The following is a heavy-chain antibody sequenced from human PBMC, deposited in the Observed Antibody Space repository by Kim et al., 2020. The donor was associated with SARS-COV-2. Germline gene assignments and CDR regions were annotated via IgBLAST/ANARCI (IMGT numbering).Heavy chain of an antibody. CDR3: VRLSSGYRNWFDP. V-gene: IGHV5-51*01. Sequence: YGPSFQVQFTISADKSISTAYLQWSSLKASDTAMYYCVRLSSGYRNWFDPWGQGTLVTVSS. J-gene: IGHJ5*02. D-gene: IGHD3-22*01.